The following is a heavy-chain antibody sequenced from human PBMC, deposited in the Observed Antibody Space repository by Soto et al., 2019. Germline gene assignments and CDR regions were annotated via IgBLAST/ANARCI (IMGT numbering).Heavy chain of an antibody. CDR1: GFAFSSYS. V-gene: IGHV3-48*02. J-gene: IGHJ4*02. CDR3: AGGSRFAH. Sequence: EVQLVESGGGLVQPGGSLRLSCAASGFAFSSYSMNWVRQAPGKGLEWVAYISSTSSLIYYANSVKGRFTISRDYAKKSASLLMSSLREEDTAIYYCAGGSRFAHWGQGTLVTVSS. CDR2: ISSTSSLI.